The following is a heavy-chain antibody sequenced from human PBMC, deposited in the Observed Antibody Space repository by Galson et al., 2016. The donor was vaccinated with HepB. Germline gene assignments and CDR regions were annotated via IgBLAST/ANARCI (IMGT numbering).Heavy chain of an antibody. CDR2: IRNSGSNT. Sequence: SLRLSCAASGFTFSNFAMNWVRQAPGKGLEWVSSIRNSGSNTYYADSVKGRFTISRDNSKNTLFLQMNHLRADDTAVYYCVKDFRSCGGGDCYGWFDPWGQGILVTVSS. V-gene: IGHV3-23*01. CDR1: GFTFSNFA. CDR3: VKDFRSCGGGDCYGWFDP. J-gene: IGHJ5*02. D-gene: IGHD2-21*02.